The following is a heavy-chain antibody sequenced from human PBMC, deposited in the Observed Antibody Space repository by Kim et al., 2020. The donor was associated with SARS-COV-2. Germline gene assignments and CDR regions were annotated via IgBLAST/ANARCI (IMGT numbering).Heavy chain of an antibody. CDR2: INHSGST. CDR3: ARRFGGVTDY. D-gene: IGHD3-16*01. J-gene: IGHJ4*02. CDR1: GGSFSGYY. Sequence: SETLSLTCAVYGGSFSGYYWSWIRRPPGKGLEWIGEINHSGSTNYNPSLKSRVTISVDTSKNQFSLKLSSVTAADTAVYYCARRFGGVTDYWGQGTLVTV. V-gene: IGHV4-34*01.